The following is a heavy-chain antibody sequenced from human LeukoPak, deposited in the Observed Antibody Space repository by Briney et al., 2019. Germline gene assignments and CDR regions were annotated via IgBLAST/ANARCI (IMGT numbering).Heavy chain of an antibody. Sequence: ASVKVSCKASGGTFSSYAISWVRQAPVQGLEWMGGIIPIFGTANYAQKFQGRVTITADESTSTAYMELSSLRSEDTAVYYCARASIAARLNLYFDYWGQGTLVTVSS. V-gene: IGHV1-69*01. CDR3: ARASIAARLNLYFDY. D-gene: IGHD6-6*01. CDR1: GGTFSSYA. J-gene: IGHJ4*02. CDR2: IIPIFGTA.